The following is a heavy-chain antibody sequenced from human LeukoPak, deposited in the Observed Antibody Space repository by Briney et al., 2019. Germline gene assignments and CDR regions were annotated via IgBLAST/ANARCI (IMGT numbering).Heavy chain of an antibody. CDR2: ISSTTTI. Sequence: RGSLRLSCVASGFTFSNYDMKWVRQAPGKGLEWVSSISSTTTIYYADSVKGRFTISRDNAKNSLYLQMNSLRVDDTAVYYCVRDGTMDVWGQGTTVTVSS. J-gene: IGHJ6*02. CDR1: GFTFSNYD. D-gene: IGHD1-26*01. V-gene: IGHV3-69-1*02. CDR3: VRDGTMDV.